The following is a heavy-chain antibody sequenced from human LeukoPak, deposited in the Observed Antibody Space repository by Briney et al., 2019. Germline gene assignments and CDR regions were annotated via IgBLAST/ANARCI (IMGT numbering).Heavy chain of an antibody. V-gene: IGHV1-69*04. CDR2: IIPIFGIA. D-gene: IGHD2-15*01. CDR1: GGTFSSYA. CDR3: ARATDCSGGSCYRDY. Sequence: ASVKVSCKASGGTFSSYAISWVRQAPGQGLEWMGRIIPIFGIANYPQKFQGRVTITADKSTSTAYMELSSLRSEDTAVYYCARATDCSGGSCYRDYWGQGTLVTVSS. J-gene: IGHJ4*02.